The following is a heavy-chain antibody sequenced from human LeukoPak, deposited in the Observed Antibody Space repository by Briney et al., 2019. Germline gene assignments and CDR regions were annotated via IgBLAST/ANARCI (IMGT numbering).Heavy chain of an antibody. CDR3: VRNPGVGSSWYRLHY. CDR1: GITFINHA. CDR2: ISYDGSNT. V-gene: IGHV3-30-3*01. D-gene: IGHD6-13*01. Sequence: PGGSLRLSCVASGITFINHAMDWVRQAPGKGLEWVAVISYDGSNTYYADSVKGRFTISRDNFKSTLYLQMDSLRLEDTAVYYCVRNPGVGSSWYRLHYWGQGTLVTVSS. J-gene: IGHJ4*02.